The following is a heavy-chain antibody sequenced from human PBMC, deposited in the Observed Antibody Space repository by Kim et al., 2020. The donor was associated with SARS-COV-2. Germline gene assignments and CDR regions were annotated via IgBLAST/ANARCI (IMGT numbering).Heavy chain of an antibody. Sequence: GGSLRLSCAASGLSFSDSYMNWVRQAPGKGLEWLSFISTRGESIFYADFVEGRFTISRDNAKNSLYLQMNYLRDEDTAVYYCARSGNRYNAFGIWGQG. CDR2: ISTRGESI. V-gene: IGHV3-11*01. D-gene: IGHD1-1*01. CDR3: ARSGNRYNAFGI. CDR1: GLSFSDSY. J-gene: IGHJ4*02.